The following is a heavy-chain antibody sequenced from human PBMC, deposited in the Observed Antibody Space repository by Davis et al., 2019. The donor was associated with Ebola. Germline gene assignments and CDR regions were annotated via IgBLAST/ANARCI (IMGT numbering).Heavy chain of an antibody. CDR2: INPDGSFT. D-gene: IGHD2-2*01. J-gene: IGHJ4*02. V-gene: IGHV3-74*01. Sequence: PGGSLRPSCAASGFTFSSYWMHWVRHAPGKGLVWVSRINPDGSFTDYADSVKGRFSISRDSTSNTLYLQMNGLRAEDTAVYYCARSSYQPDYWGQGTLVTVSS. CDR3: ARSSYQPDY. CDR1: GFTFSSYW.